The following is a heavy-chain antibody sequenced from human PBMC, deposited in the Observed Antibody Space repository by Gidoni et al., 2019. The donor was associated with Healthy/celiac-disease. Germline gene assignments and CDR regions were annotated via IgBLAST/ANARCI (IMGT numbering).Heavy chain of an antibody. Sequence: EVQLLESGGGLVQPGGSLRLSCAASGFPFSSYAMSWVRQAPGKGLEGVSAISGSGGSTYYADSVKGRFTISRDNSKNTLYLQMNSLRAEDTAVYYCAKVKGYYGEKEFDYWGQGTLVTVSS. CDR1: GFPFSSYA. D-gene: IGHD4-17*01. J-gene: IGHJ4*02. CDR2: ISGSGGST. V-gene: IGHV3-23*01. CDR3: AKVKGYYGEKEFDY.